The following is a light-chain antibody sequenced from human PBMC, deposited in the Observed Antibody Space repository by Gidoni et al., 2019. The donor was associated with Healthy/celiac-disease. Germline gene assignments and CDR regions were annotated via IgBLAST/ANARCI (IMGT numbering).Light chain of an antibody. CDR3: QQSYSTPRT. J-gene: IGKJ3*01. Sequence: DIQMTQSPSSLSASVGDRVTITCRASQSISSYLNWYQQKPGKAPKLLIYAASSLQSGVTSRFSGSGSGTDFTLTISSLQPEDFATYYCQQSYSTPRTFXPXTKVDIK. V-gene: IGKV1-39*01. CDR1: QSISSY. CDR2: AAS.